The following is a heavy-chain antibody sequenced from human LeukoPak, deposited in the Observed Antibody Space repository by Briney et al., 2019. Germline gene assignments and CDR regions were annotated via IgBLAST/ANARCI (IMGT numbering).Heavy chain of an antibody. CDR1: GGSFSGYY. CDR3: ARGRHSSGWYSSELYYFDY. CDR2: INHSGST. V-gene: IGHV4-34*01. J-gene: IGHJ4*02. Sequence: SETLSLTCAVYGGSFSGYYWSWIRQPPGKGLEWIGEINHSGSTNYNPSLKSRATISVDTSKNQFSLKLSSVTAADTAVYYCARGRHSSGWYSSELYYFDYWGQGTLVTVSS. D-gene: IGHD6-19*01.